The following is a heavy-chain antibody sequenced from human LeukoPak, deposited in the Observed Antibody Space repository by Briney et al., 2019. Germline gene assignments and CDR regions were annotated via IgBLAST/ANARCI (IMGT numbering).Heavy chain of an antibody. Sequence: TPSETLSLTCTVSGGSISSGTYYWGWVRQPPGKGLEWIGSIYYSGSTYYNPSLKSRVTISVDTSKNQFSLKLSSVTAADTAIYYCARKSYLLFGVYGSGSDNWFDPWGQGTLVTVSS. V-gene: IGHV4-39*07. CDR2: IYYSGST. D-gene: IGHD3-10*01. CDR1: GGSISSGTYY. J-gene: IGHJ5*02. CDR3: ARKSYLLFGVYGSGSDNWFDP.